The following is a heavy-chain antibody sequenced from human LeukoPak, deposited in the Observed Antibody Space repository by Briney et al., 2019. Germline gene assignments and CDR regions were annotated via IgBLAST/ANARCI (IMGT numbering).Heavy chain of an antibody. D-gene: IGHD6-13*01. J-gene: IGHJ4*02. CDR3: TKEAAQGSAFDY. CDR1: GFTFSSYS. V-gene: IGHV3-21*01. Sequence: GGSLRLSCAASGFTFSSYSMNWVRQAPGKGLEWVSSISSSSSYIYYADSVKGRFTISRDNAKNSLYLQMNSLRAEDTAVYYCTKEAAQGSAFDYWGQGTLVTVSS. CDR2: ISSSSSYI.